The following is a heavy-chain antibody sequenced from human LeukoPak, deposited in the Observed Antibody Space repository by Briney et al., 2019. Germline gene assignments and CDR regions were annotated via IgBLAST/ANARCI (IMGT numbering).Heavy chain of an antibody. Sequence: QTGGSLRLSCAASGFTLRSYDMSWVRQAPGKGLEWVAATSGSGGNTYYADSVKGRFTISRDNSKNTLYLQMNSLRAEGTAVYYCAKEYSGYDFDYWGQGTLVTVSS. CDR2: TSGSGGNT. CDR1: GFTLRSYD. J-gene: IGHJ4*02. V-gene: IGHV3-23*01. CDR3: AKEYSGYDFDY. D-gene: IGHD5-12*01.